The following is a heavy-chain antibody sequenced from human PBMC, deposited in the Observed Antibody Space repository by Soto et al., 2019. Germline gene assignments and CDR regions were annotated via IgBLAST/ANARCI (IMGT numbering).Heavy chain of an antibody. Sequence: EVQLLESGGDLIQPGGSLRLSCVASGLTFGSRAMSWVRQSPGEGLEWVSTITDTGGDAKYEDSVKGRFTISRDNAKNALYLQMNSVRAEDTAVYYCAREGYCSSTSCRGASTIFGVVITPLDCRGQATLVTVSS. D-gene: IGHD2-2*01. J-gene: IGHJ4*02. V-gene: IGHV3-23*01. CDR3: AREGYCSSTSCRGASTIFGVVITPLDC. CDR1: GLTFGSRA. CDR2: ITDTGGDA.